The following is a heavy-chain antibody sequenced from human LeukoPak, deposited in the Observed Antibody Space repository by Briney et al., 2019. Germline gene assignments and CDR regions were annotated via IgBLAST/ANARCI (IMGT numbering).Heavy chain of an antibody. CDR3: ARHGGSLGYFDS. V-gene: IGHV4-59*08. J-gene: IGHJ4*02. CDR1: GGSISTYY. Sequence: SETMSLTCSVSGGSISTYYWSWIRQTPGKGLEWIGYVYYSGTTNYNASLKGRVTISSDTSKNQFSLNLRSVNVADTAIYYCARHGGSLGYFDSWGQGTLVTVSS. CDR2: VYYSGTT. D-gene: IGHD1-26*01.